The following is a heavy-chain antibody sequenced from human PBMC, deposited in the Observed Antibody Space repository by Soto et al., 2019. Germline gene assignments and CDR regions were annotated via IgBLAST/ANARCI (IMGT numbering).Heavy chain of an antibody. J-gene: IGHJ5*02. CDR3: AIGGDYFLSRSCFDP. CDR2: IIPIFGTA. CDR1: GGTFSSYA. D-gene: IGHD4-17*01. Sequence: QVQLVQSGAEVKKPGSSVKVSCKASGGTFSSYAISWVRQAPGQGLEWMGGIIPIFGTANYAQKFQGRVTITADEYTSKAYLDLSSLRSEDTAVYYCAIGGDYFLSRSCFDPWGQGTLVTVSS. V-gene: IGHV1-69*12.